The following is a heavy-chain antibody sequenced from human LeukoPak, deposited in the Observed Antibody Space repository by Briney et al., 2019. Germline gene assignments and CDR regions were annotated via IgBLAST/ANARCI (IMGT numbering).Heavy chain of an antibody. CDR2: IIPILGIA. V-gene: IGHV1-69*04. D-gene: IGHD6-13*01. CDR3: AKQNRIAAYYY. CDR1: GCTFSNYA. J-gene: IGHJ4*02. Sequence: VASVKDSCKASGCTFSNYAISWVRQAPGQGLGWMGRIIPILGIANYAQKFQRRVTSTADKSTSTAYMELSSLRPEDTAVYYCAKQNRIAAYYYGGQGPLVTVSS.